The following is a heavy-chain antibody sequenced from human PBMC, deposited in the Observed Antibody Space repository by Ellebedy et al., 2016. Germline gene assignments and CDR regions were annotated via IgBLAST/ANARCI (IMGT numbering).Heavy chain of an antibody. CDR2: ITGDTATT. Sequence: GESLKISCAASGFTLNNYAVTWLRQAAGGGLEWVAAITGDTATTYYADSVKGRFTISRDNSRNTLYLQMNSLRVEETALYYCVKGASSGSWVTMEFWGQGALVTVSS. CDR3: VKGASSGSWVTMEF. V-gene: IGHV3-23*01. D-gene: IGHD6-13*01. J-gene: IGHJ4*02. CDR1: GFTLNNYA.